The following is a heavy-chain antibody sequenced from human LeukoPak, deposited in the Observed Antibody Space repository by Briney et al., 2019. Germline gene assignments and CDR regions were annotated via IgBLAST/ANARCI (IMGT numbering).Heavy chain of an antibody. Sequence: PGGSLRLSCEASGFXFSNYAIHWVRQAPGKGLEWLAVISYDGSNKYYADSVKGRFTISRDNSKNTLFLQMNSLRTEGTAVYYCARDLDSSSWYILWFDPWGQGTLVTVSS. CDR2: ISYDGSNK. J-gene: IGHJ5*02. CDR3: ARDLDSSSWYILWFDP. CDR1: GFXFSNYA. V-gene: IGHV3-30-3*01. D-gene: IGHD6-13*01.